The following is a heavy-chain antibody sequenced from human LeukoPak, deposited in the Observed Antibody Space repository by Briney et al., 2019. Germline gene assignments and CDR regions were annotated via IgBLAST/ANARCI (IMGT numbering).Heavy chain of an antibody. CDR3: ARGPGRLRYFDWPAGDLGY. CDR1: GGSISSYY. Sequence: SETLSLTCTVSGGSISSYYWSWIRQPAGKGLEWLGRIYTSGSTNYNPSLKSRVTMSVDTSKNQFSLKLSSVTAADTAVYYCARGPGRLRYFDWPAGDLGYWGQGTLVTVSS. V-gene: IGHV4-4*07. CDR2: IYTSGST. J-gene: IGHJ4*02. D-gene: IGHD3-9*01.